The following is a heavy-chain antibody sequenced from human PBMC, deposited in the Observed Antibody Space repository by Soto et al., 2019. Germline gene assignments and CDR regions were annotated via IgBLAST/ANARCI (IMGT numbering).Heavy chain of an antibody. CDR3: ASCLQQHYHYGMDV. J-gene: IGHJ6*02. CDR1: XXXLXSHW. Sequence: GASXEVSCKASXXXLXSHWIRXXXXXXGQGLEWMGRISADNGNTKYAQKFRGRVTITPDTSTSTVYMELRNLRSDDTAVYFCASCLQQHYHYGMDVWAQPTT. D-gene: IGHD1-1*01. V-gene: IGHV1-18*01. CDR2: ISADNGNT.